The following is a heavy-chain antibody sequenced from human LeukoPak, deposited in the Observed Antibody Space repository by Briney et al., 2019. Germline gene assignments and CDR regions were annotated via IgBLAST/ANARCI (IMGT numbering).Heavy chain of an antibody. J-gene: IGHJ4*02. CDR2: IKQDGSEK. D-gene: IGHD5-18*01. V-gene: IGHV3-7*01. Sequence: GGSLRLSCAASGFTFSSYWMSWVRQAPGKGLEWVANIKQDGSEKYYVDSVKGRFTISRDNAKNSLYLQMNSLRAEDTAVYYCARDGRRYSYGPPFDYWGQGTLVTVSS. CDR1: GFTFSSYW. CDR3: ARDGRRYSYGPPFDY.